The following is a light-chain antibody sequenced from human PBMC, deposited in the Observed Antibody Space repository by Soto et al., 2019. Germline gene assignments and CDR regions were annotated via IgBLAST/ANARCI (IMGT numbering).Light chain of an antibody. CDR3: QQRSNWPIT. V-gene: IGKV3D-20*02. Sequence: EIVLRQSPATLSLSPGERATLSCRASQSVSSSYLAWYQQKPGQPPRLLIYDASTKATGIPARFSGSGSGTDFTLTISSLEPEDFAVYYCQQRSNWPITFGQGTRLEI. CDR2: DAS. J-gene: IGKJ5*01. CDR1: QSVSSSY.